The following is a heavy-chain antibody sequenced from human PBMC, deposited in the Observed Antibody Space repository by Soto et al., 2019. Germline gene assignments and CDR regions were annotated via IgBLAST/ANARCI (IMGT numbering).Heavy chain of an antibody. D-gene: IGHD6-25*01. CDR2: SSGSGDET. J-gene: IGHJ4*01. V-gene: IGHV3-23*01. CDR3: ATRLAATVLTPRLLY. Sequence: EVQVLESGGGLVQPGGSLRLSCAASGFTVGSYAMTWVRQAPGKGLEWVSGSSGSGDETYYADSVKGRFTVSRDNSKNTLYLQMNRLREEDTVLYYCATRLAATVLTPRLLYWGHGTLVTVSS. CDR1: GFTVGSYA.